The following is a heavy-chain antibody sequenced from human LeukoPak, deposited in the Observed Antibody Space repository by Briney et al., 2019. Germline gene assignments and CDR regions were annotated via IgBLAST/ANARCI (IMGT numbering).Heavy chain of an antibody. CDR2: VRYDGSNE. Sequence: GGSLRLSCAASGFTFRSYGMHWVRQAPGKGLEWVAFVRYDGSNEYYADYVKGRFTISKDSSKNTLYLQMNSLRAEDTAVYYCARDPGRGGKAVMDYWGQGILVTVSS. D-gene: IGHD3-16*01. CDR1: GFTFRSYG. V-gene: IGHV3-30*02. J-gene: IGHJ4*02. CDR3: ARDPGRGGKAVMDY.